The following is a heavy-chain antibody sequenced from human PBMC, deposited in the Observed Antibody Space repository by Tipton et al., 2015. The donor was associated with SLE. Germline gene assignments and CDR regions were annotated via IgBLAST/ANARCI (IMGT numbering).Heavy chain of an antibody. V-gene: IGHV4-61*09. CDR2: IYTSGST. CDR1: GGSISSSSYY. CDR3: ARGRGGSYGGGGDYFDY. Sequence: TLSLTCTVSGGSISSSSYYWSWIRQPPGKGLEWIGYIYTSGSTNYNPSLKSRVTISVDTSKNQFSLKLSSVTAADTAVYYCARGRGGSYGGGGDYFDYWGQGTLVTVSS. D-gene: IGHD1-26*01. J-gene: IGHJ4*02.